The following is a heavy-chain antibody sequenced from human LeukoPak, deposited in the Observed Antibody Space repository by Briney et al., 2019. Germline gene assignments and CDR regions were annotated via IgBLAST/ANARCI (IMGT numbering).Heavy chain of an antibody. CDR1: GESFDGYY. D-gene: IGHD3-9*01. V-gene: IGHV4-34*01. CDR3: ARAVGSFDWLPLFDY. CDR2: INHVGVT. Sequence: SETLSLTCAVYGESFDGYYWTWIRQPPGKGLEWIGDINHVGVTNSNPSLKSRVAISVDTSKNQFYLKLSSVTAADTAVYYCARAVGSFDWLPLFDYWGQGTLVTVSS. J-gene: IGHJ4*02.